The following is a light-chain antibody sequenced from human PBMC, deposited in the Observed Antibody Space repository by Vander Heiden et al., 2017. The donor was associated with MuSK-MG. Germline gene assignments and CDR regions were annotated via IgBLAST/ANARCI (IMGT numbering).Light chain of an antibody. V-gene: IGLV3-1*01. Sequence: SSQLPQPPSVSVSPGQTASITCSGNKLGDKYACWYQQKPGQAPVLVIYEDSKRSSEIPERFSGSNSGNTATLTISGIQAMDEADYYCQAWDSSNAWIGGGTKLTVL. CDR3: QAWDSSNAW. CDR1: KLGDKY. J-gene: IGLJ2*01. CDR2: EDS.